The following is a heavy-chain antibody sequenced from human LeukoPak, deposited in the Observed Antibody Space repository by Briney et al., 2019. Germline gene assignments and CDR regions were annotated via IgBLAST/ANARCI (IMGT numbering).Heavy chain of an antibody. J-gene: IGHJ4*02. CDR1: GYTFTSYA. Sequence: ASVKVSCKASGYTFTSYAMHWVRQAPGQRLEWMGWINAGNGNTEYSQKFQGRVTITRDTSASTAYMELSSLRSEDTAVYYCARPLKWELLRFDYWGQGTLVTVSS. CDR3: ARPLKWELLRFDY. CDR2: INAGNGNT. D-gene: IGHD1-26*01. V-gene: IGHV1-3*01.